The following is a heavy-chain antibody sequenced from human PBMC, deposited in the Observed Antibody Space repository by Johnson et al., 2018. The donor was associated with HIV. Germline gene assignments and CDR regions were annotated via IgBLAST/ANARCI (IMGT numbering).Heavy chain of an antibody. CDR2: ISYDGSNK. Sequence: QVQLVESGGGVVQPGRSLRLSCAASGFTFSSYAMHWVRQAPGKGLEWVAVISYDGSNKYYADSVKGRFTISRDNSKNTLYLQMNSLRAEDTAVYYCAKDKSVRYYDSSGYSLDDAFDIWGQGTMVTVSS. CDR1: GFTFSSYA. CDR3: AKDKSVRYYDSSGYSLDDAFDI. V-gene: IGHV3-30*04. J-gene: IGHJ3*02. D-gene: IGHD3-22*01.